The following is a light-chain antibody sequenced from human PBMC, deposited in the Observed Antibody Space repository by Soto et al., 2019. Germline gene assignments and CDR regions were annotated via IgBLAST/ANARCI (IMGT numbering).Light chain of an antibody. J-gene: IGKJ1*01. V-gene: IGKV3-20*01. CDR3: QQYGTSPWT. Sequence: EIVLTQSPGTLSLSPGERATLSCRASQSVSSSYLAWYQQKPGQAPRLLIYGASSRATGIPDRFSGSGSGTDLALTISRLEQEEFAVNYCQQYGTSPWTFGQGTKVEIK. CDR2: GAS. CDR1: QSVSSSY.